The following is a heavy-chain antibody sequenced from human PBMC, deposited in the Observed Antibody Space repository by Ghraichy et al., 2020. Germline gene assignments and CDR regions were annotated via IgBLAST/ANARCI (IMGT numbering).Heavy chain of an antibody. D-gene: IGHD2-21*02. CDR2: IYTSGST. CDR1: GGSISSGSYY. Sequence: SQTLSLTCTVSGGSISSGSYYWSWIRQPAGKGLEWIGRIYTSGSTNYNPSLKSRVTISVDTSKNQFSLKLSSVTAADTAVYYCARSPVQYCGGDCYTYYFYYWGQGTLVTVSS. CDR3: ARSPVQYCGGDCYTYYFYY. J-gene: IGHJ4*02. V-gene: IGHV4-61*02.